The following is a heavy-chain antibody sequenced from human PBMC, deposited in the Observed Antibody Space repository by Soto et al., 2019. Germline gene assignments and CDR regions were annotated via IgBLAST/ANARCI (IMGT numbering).Heavy chain of an antibody. CDR2: ISKTGTYV. Sequence: EVQLVESGGGLVKPGGSLKLSCAASGFTFSSYSMNWVRQAPGKGLEWVSSISKTGTYVYYADSVKGRFTISRDNTKNSLYLQMNSLRAEDTAIYYCARGGTIFGIVTSENWFDPWGTGTLVTVSS. CDR1: GFTFSSYS. V-gene: IGHV3-21*01. CDR3: ARGGTIFGIVTSENWFDP. D-gene: IGHD3-3*01. J-gene: IGHJ5*02.